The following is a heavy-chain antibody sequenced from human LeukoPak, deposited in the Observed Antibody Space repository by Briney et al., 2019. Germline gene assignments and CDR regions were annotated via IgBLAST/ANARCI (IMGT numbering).Heavy chain of an antibody. CDR1: GGSISSGSYY. J-gene: IGHJ3*02. CDR2: IYTSGST. CDR3: ARDRRQQLVDSPQNDAFDI. D-gene: IGHD6-13*01. Sequence: SQTLSLTCTVSGGSISSGSYYWSWIRQPAGKGLEWIGRIYTSGSTNYNPSLKSRVTISVDTSKNQFSLKLSSVTAADTAAYYCARDRRQQLVDSPQNDAFDIWGQGTMVTVSS. V-gene: IGHV4-61*02.